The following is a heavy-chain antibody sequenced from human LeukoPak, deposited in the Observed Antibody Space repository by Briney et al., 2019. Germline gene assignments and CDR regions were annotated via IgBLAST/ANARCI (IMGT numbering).Heavy chain of an antibody. CDR3: AAFGSSGWWAFNYFDY. CDR1: GFTFTSSA. CDR2: IVVGSGNT. D-gene: IGHD6-19*01. V-gene: IGHV1-58*01. J-gene: IGHJ4*02. Sequence: TSVKVSCKASGFTFTSSAVQWVRQARGQRLEWIGWIVVGSGNTNYAQKFQERVTITRDMSTSTAYMELSSLRSEDTAVYYCAAFGSSGWWAFNYFDYWGQGTLATVSS.